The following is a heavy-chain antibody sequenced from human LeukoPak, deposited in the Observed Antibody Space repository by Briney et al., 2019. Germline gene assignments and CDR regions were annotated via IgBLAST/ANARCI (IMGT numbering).Heavy chain of an antibody. Sequence: GESLKISCKGSGYSFTSYWIGWVRQMPGKGLEWMGIIYPGDSDTRYSPSFQGQVTISADKSINTAYLQWSSLKASDTAMYYCARRGMYYDILTGYYTPDNWFDPWGQGTLVTVSS. V-gene: IGHV5-51*01. CDR2: IYPGDSDT. J-gene: IGHJ5*02. CDR3: ARRGMYYDILTGYYTPDNWFDP. CDR1: GYSFTSYW. D-gene: IGHD3-9*01.